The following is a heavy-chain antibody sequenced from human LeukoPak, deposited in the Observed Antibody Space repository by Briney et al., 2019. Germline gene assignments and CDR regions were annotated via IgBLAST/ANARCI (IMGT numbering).Heavy chain of an antibody. V-gene: IGHV1-2*02. CDR3: ARERHCSSTSCLYYYYGMDV. Sequence: GAPVKVSCKASGYTFTGYYMHWVRQAPGQGLEWMGWINPNSGGTNYAQKFQGRVTMTRDTSISTAYMELSRLRSDDTAVYYCARERHCSSTSCLYYYYGMDVWGQGTTVTVSS. D-gene: IGHD2-2*01. J-gene: IGHJ6*02. CDR1: GYTFTGYY. CDR2: INPNSGGT.